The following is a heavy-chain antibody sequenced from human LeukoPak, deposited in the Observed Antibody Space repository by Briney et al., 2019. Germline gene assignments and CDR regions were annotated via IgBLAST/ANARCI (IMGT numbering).Heavy chain of an antibody. Sequence: PSETLSLTCSVSGGSISSSFYYWGWIRQPPGKGLEWIVSIIYGGTTYYNPSLKSRITTSLDTSKSQFSLRLTSVTAADTAVYYCARHDYDSSGYRRDYYFDYWSQGSLVTVSS. CDR3: ARHDYDSSGYRRDYYFDY. V-gene: IGHV4-39*01. D-gene: IGHD3-22*01. J-gene: IGHJ4*02. CDR1: GGSISSSFYY. CDR2: IIYGGTT.